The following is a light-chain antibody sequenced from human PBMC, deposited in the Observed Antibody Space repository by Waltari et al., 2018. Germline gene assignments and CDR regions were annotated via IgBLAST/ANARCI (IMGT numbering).Light chain of an antibody. CDR3: QSYDSSLSAVV. Sequence: QSVLTQPPSVSGAPGQRVTISCTGSSSNTGAGYDVHWYQQLPGTAPKLLISGNHNRPSGVPDRFSGSKSGTSASLAITGLQAEDEADYYCQSYDSSLSAVVFGGGTKLTVL. CDR1: SSNTGAGYD. CDR2: GNH. V-gene: IGLV1-40*01. J-gene: IGLJ2*01.